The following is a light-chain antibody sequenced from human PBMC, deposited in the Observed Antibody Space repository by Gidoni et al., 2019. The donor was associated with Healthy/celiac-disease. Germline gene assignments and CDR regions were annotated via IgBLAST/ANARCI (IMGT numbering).Light chain of an antibody. J-gene: IGKJ1*01. V-gene: IGKV4-1*01. Sequence: DIVMSQSPDSLAVSLVERANINCKSSQSVLYSSNNKNYLAWYQQKPGQPPKLLIYWASTRESGVPYRFSGSGSGTDFTLTISSLQAEDVAVYYCQQYYSTPQTFGQGTKVEIK. CDR3: QQYYSTPQT. CDR2: WAS. CDR1: QSVLYSSNNKNY.